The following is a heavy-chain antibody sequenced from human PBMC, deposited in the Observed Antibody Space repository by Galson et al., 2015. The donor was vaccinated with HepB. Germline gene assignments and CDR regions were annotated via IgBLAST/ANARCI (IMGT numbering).Heavy chain of an antibody. Sequence: SLRLSCAASGFTFDDYAMHWVRQAPGKGLEWVSGISWNSGSIGYADSVKGRFTISRDNAKNSLYLQMNSLRAEDTALYYCAKDLTGYSSRGFDYWGQGTLVTVSS. J-gene: IGHJ4*02. V-gene: IGHV3-9*01. D-gene: IGHD6-13*01. CDR2: ISWNSGSI. CDR3: AKDLTGYSSRGFDY. CDR1: GFTFDDYA.